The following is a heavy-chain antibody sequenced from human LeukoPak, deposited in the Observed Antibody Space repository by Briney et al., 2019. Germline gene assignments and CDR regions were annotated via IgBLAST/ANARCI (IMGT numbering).Heavy chain of an antibody. Sequence: PSETLSLTCTVSGGSISSSSYYWGWIRQPPGKGLEWIGSIYYSGSTYYNPSLKSRVTISVDTSKNQFSLKLNSVTAADTAVYYCARHDTTMKGAFDIWGQGTMVTVSS. CDR2: IYYSGST. CDR1: GGSISSSSYY. CDR3: ARHDTTMKGAFDI. V-gene: IGHV4-39*01. J-gene: IGHJ3*02. D-gene: IGHD3-22*01.